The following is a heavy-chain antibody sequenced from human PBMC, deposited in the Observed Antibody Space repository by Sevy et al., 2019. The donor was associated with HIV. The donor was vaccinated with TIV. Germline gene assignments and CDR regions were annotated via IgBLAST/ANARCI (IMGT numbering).Heavy chain of an antibody. D-gene: IGHD3-10*01. Sequence: GGSLRLSCAASGFTFSKYWMSWVRQAPGKGLEWVANINQDGSEKYYVDSVKGRFTISRDNGKNSLYLQMNSLRAEDTAVYYCARETGSSHFDYWCQGTLVTVSS. J-gene: IGHJ4*02. CDR2: INQDGSEK. CDR1: GFTFSKYW. CDR3: ARETGSSHFDY. V-gene: IGHV3-7*01.